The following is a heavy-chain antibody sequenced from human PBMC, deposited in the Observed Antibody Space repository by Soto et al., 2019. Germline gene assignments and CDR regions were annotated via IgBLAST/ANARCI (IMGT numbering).Heavy chain of an antibody. CDR3: AKEAGPGFKS. CDR1: GGDLTNSG. J-gene: IGHJ4*02. V-gene: IGHV1-69*04. Sequence: QVHLVQSGAEMKKPGSSVKVSCKVSGGDLTNSGISWVRQAPGQGLEWMGGIFPLLAMVDYSQKFQGRVTITADESTITAYLDLGSLKSDDTAVYYCAKEAGPGFKSWGQGTLVIVSS. CDR2: IFPLLAMV.